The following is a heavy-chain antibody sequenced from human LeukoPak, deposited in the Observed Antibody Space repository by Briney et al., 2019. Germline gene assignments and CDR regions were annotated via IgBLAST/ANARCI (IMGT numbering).Heavy chain of an antibody. CDR3: AREWGLHGDYSYWYFDL. J-gene: IGHJ2*01. D-gene: IGHD4-17*01. Sequence: SQTLSLTCTVSGGSISSGDYYWSWIRQPPGKGLERIGYIYYSGSTYYNPSLKSRVTISVDTSKNQFSLKLSSVTAADTAVYYCAREWGLHGDYSYWYFDLWGRGTLVTVSS. CDR1: GGSISSGDYY. V-gene: IGHV4-30-4*01. CDR2: IYYSGST.